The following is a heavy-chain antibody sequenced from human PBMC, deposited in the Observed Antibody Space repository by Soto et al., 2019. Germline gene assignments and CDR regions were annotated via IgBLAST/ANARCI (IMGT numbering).Heavy chain of an antibody. CDR1: GGTLSSYT. CDR2: IIPILGIA. CDR3: ALKQQLGSNWFDP. Sequence: SVKVSCKASGGTLSSYTISWVRQAPGQGLEWMGRIIPILGIANYAQKFQGRVTITADKSTSTAYMELSSLRSEDTAVYYCALKQQLGSNWFDPWGQGTLVTVSS. D-gene: IGHD6-13*01. V-gene: IGHV1-69*02. J-gene: IGHJ5*02.